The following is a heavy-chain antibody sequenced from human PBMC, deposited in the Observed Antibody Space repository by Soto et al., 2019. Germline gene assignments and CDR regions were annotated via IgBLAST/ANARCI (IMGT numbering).Heavy chain of an antibody. D-gene: IGHD2-15*01. CDR3: ARNGGRVVEVAGAYFDY. J-gene: IGHJ4*02. CDR1: GGSLSGYY. V-gene: IGHV4-34*01. CDR2: INHSGST. Sequence: QVQLQQWGAGLLKPSETLSLTCALYGGSLSGYYWSWIRQLPGKGLEWIGEINHSGSTNYKPSLKCRVTMAVDPSKNQFSLKLSSLAATDTGVYYCARNGGRVVEVAGAYFDYWGQGTLVTVSS.